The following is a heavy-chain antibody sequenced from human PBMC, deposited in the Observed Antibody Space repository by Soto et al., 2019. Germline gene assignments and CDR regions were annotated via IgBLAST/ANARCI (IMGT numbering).Heavy chain of an antibody. CDR3: AKDLGYDGSGIEI. Sequence: EVQLLESGGGSLQPGGSLRLSCVVSGFTFSNYGMSWVRQAPGKGLEWVSATSGSGDTTYYADSVKGRFTISRDNSKNTLYVQMNSLRADDMAVYYCAKDLGYDGSGIEIWGQGTLVTVSP. D-gene: IGHD3-10*01. CDR1: GFTFSNYG. J-gene: IGHJ4*02. V-gene: IGHV3-23*01. CDR2: TSGSGDTT.